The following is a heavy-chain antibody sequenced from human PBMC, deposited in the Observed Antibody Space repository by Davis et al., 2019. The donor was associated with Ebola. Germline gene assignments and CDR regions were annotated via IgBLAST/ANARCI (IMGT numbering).Heavy chain of an antibody. V-gene: IGHV3-33*01. CDR1: GFTFSSYG. J-gene: IGHJ3*02. CDR3: ARESYAFDI. Sequence: GGSLRLSCAASGFTFSSYGMHWVRQTPGKGLEWVAVIWYDGSNKYYADSVKGRFTISRDNSKNTLYLQMNSLRAEDTAVYYCARESYAFDIWGQGTMVTVSS. D-gene: IGHD3-16*02. CDR2: IWYDGSNK.